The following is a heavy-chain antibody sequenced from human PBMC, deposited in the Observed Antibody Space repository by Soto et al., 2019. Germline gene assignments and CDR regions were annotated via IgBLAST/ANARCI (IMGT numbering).Heavy chain of an antibody. CDR2: IYYTGRT. J-gene: IGHJ4*02. CDR3: AREGSYHYFDY. CDR1: DGSVSRGGYY. V-gene: IGHV4-31*03. D-gene: IGHD1-26*01. Sequence: QVQLQESGPGLVKPSQTLSLACTVSDGSVSRGGYYWSWLRQSPGKGLEWIGNIYYTGRTSYNPSLKSRVTISLETSKIQFSLRLASVSAADTALYYCAREGSYHYFDYWGQGALVTVSS.